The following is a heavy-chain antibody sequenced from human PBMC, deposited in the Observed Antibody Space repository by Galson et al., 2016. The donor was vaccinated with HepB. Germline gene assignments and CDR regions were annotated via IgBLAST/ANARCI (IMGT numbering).Heavy chain of an antibody. Sequence: SVKVSCKASGYIFTSYAIHWVRQAPGQGLEWMGWINAGNGNTKYSQKIQGRVTITRDTTASTAYMKLSSLTSEDTAVYFCARGVFASGYYRFQHWGQGTLVTVSS. J-gene: IGHJ1*01. V-gene: IGHV1-3*01. D-gene: IGHD3-3*01. CDR3: ARGVFASGYYRFQH. CDR1: GYIFTSYA. CDR2: INAGNGNT.